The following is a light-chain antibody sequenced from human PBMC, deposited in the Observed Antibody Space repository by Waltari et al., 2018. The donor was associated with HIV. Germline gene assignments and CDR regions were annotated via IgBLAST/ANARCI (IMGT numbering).Light chain of an antibody. Sequence: AVQMTQSPSSVSGSLGGRVNISCRASQGIRNDLSRVQMKPGGAPQLLIYASTILQTGCPPRFSGSASGTDFTLTIINLQSEDFATYFCLQGFEYPWTLGQGTTVE. CDR1: QGIRND. CDR2: AST. J-gene: IGKJ1*01. CDR3: LQGFEYPWT. V-gene: IGKV1-6*02.